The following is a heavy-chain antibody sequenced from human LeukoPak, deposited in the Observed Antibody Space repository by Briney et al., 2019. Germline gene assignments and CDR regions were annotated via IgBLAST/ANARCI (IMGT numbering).Heavy chain of an antibody. Sequence: RSSQTLSLTCTVSGGSISSGVYYWSWIRQHPGKGLEWIGYIYYSGSTYYNPSLESRVTISVDTSKNQFSLKLSSVTAADTAVYYCARREGVRAGYFDDWGQGTLVTVSS. CDR1: GGSISSGVYY. D-gene: IGHD3-10*01. CDR2: IYYSGST. V-gene: IGHV4-31*03. J-gene: IGHJ4*02. CDR3: ARREGVRAGYFDD.